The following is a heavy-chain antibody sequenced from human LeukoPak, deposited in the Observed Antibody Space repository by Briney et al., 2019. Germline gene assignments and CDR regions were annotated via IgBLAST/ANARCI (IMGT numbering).Heavy chain of an antibody. CDR3: ARAPRGSSWSRSYYYYYMDV. J-gene: IGHJ6*03. D-gene: IGHD6-13*01. CDR1: GGSISGYY. Sequence: SETLSLTCTVSGGSISGYYWSWIRQPPGKGLEWIGEINHSGSTNYNPSLKSRVTISVDTSKNQFSLKLSSVTAADTAVYYCARAPRGSSWSRSYYYYYMDVWGKGTTVTVSS. CDR2: INHSGST. V-gene: IGHV4-34*01.